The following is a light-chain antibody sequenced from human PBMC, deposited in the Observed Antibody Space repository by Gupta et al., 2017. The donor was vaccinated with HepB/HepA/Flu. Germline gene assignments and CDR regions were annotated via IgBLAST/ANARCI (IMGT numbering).Light chain of an antibody. V-gene: IGLV3-25*03. CDR3: QSADSSGTYQVV. Sequence: SYALTQPPSVPVSPGQTARITCSGDALPKQYAYWYQQKPGQAPVLVIYKDSERPSGIPERFSGSSSGTTGTLTISGVQAEDEADYYCQSADSSGTYQVVFGGGTKLTVL. J-gene: IGLJ2*01. CDR2: KDS. CDR1: ALPKQY.